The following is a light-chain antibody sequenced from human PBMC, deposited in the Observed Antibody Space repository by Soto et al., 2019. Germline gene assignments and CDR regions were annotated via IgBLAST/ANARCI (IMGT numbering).Light chain of an antibody. CDR3: QQSYSTPRA. J-gene: IGKJ1*01. CDR2: ASS. Sequence: DIQMTQSPSSLSASVGDRVSITCRASQSISNFLNWYQHKPGKAPRLLIYASSILESGVPSRFSGSGSGTDFTLTISSLQPEDFATHYCQQSYSTPRAFGQGTKVELK. CDR1: QSISNF. V-gene: IGKV1-39*01.